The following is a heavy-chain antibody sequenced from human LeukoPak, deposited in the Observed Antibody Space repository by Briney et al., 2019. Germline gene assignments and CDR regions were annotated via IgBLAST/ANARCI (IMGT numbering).Heavy chain of an antibody. Sequence: ASVKVSCKASGGTFISYAISWVREAPGQGLEWMGGIIPIFGTANYAQKFQGRVTITADESTSTAYMELSSLRSEDTAVYYCARDRGYSSSWFTAVWYYYYGMDVWGQGTTVTVSS. CDR3: ARDRGYSSSWFTAVWYYYYGMDV. CDR1: GGTFISYA. V-gene: IGHV1-69*13. J-gene: IGHJ6*02. CDR2: IIPIFGTA. D-gene: IGHD6-13*01.